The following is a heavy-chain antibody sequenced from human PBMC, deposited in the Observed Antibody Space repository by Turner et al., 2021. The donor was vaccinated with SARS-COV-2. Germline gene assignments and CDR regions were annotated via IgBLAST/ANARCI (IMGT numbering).Heavy chain of an antibody. CDR1: GFTFSSYA. Sequence: EVQLLESGGGLVQPGGSLRLSCAASGFTFSSYAMSWVRQSPWKGLVWVCAISGSGGSTDYADSVKGRFTISRDNSKNTLYLQMNSLRAEDTAVYYCARDLNYYGMDVWGQGTTVTVSS. J-gene: IGHJ6*02. D-gene: IGHD3-9*01. CDR2: ISGSGGST. V-gene: IGHV3-23*01. CDR3: ARDLNYYGMDV.